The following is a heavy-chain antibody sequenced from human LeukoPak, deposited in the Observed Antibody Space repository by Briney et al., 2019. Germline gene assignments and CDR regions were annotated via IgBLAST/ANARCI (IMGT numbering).Heavy chain of an antibody. J-gene: IGHJ4*02. V-gene: IGHV3-23*01. D-gene: IGHD6-19*01. CDR3: AKFSSGWYRAYFDY. CDR2: ISGSGGST. CDR1: GFTFSNYA. Sequence: GGSLRLSCAASGFTFSNYAMTWVRQAPGKGLEWVSVISGSGGSTYYADSVKGRFTISRDNSKNTPYLQMNSLRAEDTAVYYCAKFSSGWYRAYFDYWGQGTLVTVSS.